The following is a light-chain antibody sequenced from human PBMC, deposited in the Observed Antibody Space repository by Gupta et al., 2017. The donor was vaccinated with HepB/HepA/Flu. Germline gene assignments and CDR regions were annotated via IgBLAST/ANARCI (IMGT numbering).Light chain of an antibody. CDR2: RNN. V-gene: IGLV1-47*01. CDR1: SSNIGSNY. J-gene: IGLJ2*01. Sequence: QSVLTQPPSPSGTPGQRVPITCSGSSSNIGSNYVYWYQQLPGTAPKLLIYRNNQRPSGVPDRFSGSKSGTSASLAISGLRSEDEADYYCAAWDDSLSGVVFGGGTKLTVL. CDR3: AAWDDSLSGVV.